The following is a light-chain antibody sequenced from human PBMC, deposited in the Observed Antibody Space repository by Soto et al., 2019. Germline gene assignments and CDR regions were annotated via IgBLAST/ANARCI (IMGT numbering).Light chain of an antibody. J-gene: IGLJ2*01. Sequence: QPASVSGSPGQSITISCTGTSRDVGGYNYVSWYQQHPGKAPKLMIYDVSNRPSGVSNRFSGSKSGNTASLTISGLQAEDEADYYCCSYTSSSTPVVFGGGTKLTVL. CDR3: CSYTSSSTPVV. CDR2: DVS. V-gene: IGLV2-14*03. CDR1: SRDVGGYNY.